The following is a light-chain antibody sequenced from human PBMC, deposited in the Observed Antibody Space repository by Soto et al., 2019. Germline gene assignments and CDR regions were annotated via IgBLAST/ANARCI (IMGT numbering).Light chain of an antibody. CDR1: QSVSTN. J-gene: IGKJ2*01. CDR2: GAS. Sequence: EIVMTQSPATLSVSPGERATLSCRASQSVSTNFAWYQQKPGQALRLLMYGASTRATGIPARFSGSGSGTEFTLTISSLQSEDFAVYYCQQYHNWPPYTFGQGTKLEIK. V-gene: IGKV3-15*01. CDR3: QQYHNWPPYT.